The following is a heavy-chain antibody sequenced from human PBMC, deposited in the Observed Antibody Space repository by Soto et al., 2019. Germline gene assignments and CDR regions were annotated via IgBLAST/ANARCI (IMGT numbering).Heavy chain of an antibody. CDR1: GGIFSTYA. CDR3: ARDREDYGSGNYYNRLGF. V-gene: IGHV1-69*01. Sequence: QVQLVQSGAEVKKPGSSVKVSCRASGGIFSTYAISWLRQAPGQVLEWMGGIIPLFGTPNYAQRFQRRVTITADESTSTAYMALSRRRSEDTAVYYCARDREDYGSGNYYNRLGFRGQGTLVTVSS. J-gene: IGHJ4*02. D-gene: IGHD3-10*01. CDR2: IIPLFGTP.